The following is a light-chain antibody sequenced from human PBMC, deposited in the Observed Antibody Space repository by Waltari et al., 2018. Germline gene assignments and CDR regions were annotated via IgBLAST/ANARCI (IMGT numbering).Light chain of an antibody. CDR2: DAS. V-gene: IGKV3-11*01. CDR1: QCVSSY. Sequence: ELVLTQSPAPLSLSPGERATLSCRASQCVSSYLAWYQQKSGQAPRLPIYDASNRATGIPARFSGGGSGTDFTLTISSLEPEDFAVYYCQQRSDWLLTFGGGTKVEIK. CDR3: QQRSDWLLT. J-gene: IGKJ4*01.